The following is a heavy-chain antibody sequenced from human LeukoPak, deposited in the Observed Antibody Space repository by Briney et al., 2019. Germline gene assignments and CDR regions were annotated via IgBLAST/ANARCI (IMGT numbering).Heavy chain of an antibody. CDR3: ARQVDP. J-gene: IGHJ5*02. CDR2: ISTSGST. CDR1: GGSISSRNYY. Sequence: SETLSLTCTVSGGSISSRNYYWTWIRQPAGQGLEWIGRISTSGSTNYNPSLKSRVTISVDTSKNQFSLKLSSVTAADTAVYYCARQVDPWGQGTLVTVSS. V-gene: IGHV4-61*02.